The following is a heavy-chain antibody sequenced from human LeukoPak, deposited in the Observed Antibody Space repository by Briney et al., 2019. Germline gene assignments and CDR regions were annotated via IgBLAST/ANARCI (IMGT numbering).Heavy chain of an antibody. CDR3: ARATDYGAVRYFDY. D-gene: IGHD4-17*01. J-gene: IGHJ4*02. V-gene: IGHV4-34*01. CDR1: GGSFSGYY. CDR2: INHSGST. Sequence: SETLSLTCAVYGGSFSGYYWSWIRQPPGKGLEWIGEINHSGSTNYNPSLKSRVTISVGTSKNQFSLKLSSVTAADTAVYYCARATDYGAVRYFDYWGQGTLVTVSS.